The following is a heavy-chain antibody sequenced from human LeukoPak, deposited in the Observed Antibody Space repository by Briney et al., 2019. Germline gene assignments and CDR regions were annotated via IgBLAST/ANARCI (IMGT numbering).Heavy chain of an antibody. CDR2: IYYSEST. CDR1: GGSISSGNYY. V-gene: IGHV4-31*03. Sequence: TPETLSLTCTVSGGSISSGNYYWRWIRQQPGKGLEWIGYIYYSESTYYNPSLKSRVSISVDTSKNQFSLKLSSVTAADTAVYYCARGTYWYFDLWGRGTLVTVSS. CDR3: ARGTYWYFDL. J-gene: IGHJ2*01.